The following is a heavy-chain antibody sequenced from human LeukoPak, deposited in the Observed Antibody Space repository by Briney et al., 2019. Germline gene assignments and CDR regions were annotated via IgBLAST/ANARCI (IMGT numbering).Heavy chain of an antibody. CDR1: GFTFSSYA. D-gene: IGHD4-17*01. CDR3: AKGGYYGDRYYYYYMDV. CDR2: ISGSGGST. Sequence: GGSLRLSCAASGFTFSSYATSWVRQAPGKGLEWVSAISGSGGSTYYADSVKGRFTISRDNSKNTLYLQMNSLGAEDTAVYYCAKGGYYGDRYYYYYMDVWGKGTTVTVSS. J-gene: IGHJ6*03. V-gene: IGHV3-23*01.